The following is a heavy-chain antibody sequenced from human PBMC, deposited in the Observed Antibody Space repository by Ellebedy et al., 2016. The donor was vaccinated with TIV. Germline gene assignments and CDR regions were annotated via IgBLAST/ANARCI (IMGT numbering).Heavy chain of an antibody. CDR1: GFTISSND. D-gene: IGHD2-2*01. CDR3: AKPQSSTNYYGMDV. Sequence: PGGSLRLSCVASGFTISSNDMNWVRQAPGKGLEWVSGIRGSGGRTYYADSVKGRFTISRDNSKNTLYLQMNSLRAEGTAVYYCAKPQSSTNYYGMDVWGQGTTVTVSS. CDR2: IRGSGGRT. J-gene: IGHJ6*02. V-gene: IGHV3-23*01.